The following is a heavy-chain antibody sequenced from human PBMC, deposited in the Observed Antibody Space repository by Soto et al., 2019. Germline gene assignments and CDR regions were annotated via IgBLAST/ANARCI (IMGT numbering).Heavy chain of an antibody. CDR1: GFIVRSNY. CDR2: IYSSGNI. V-gene: IGHV3-53*01. D-gene: IGHD3-10*01. CDR3: ARDSGMIRGNYGMDV. J-gene: IGHJ6*02. Sequence: GGSLRLSCAASGFIVRSNYMTWVRQAPGKGLEWVSVIYSSGNIYYPDSVKGRFTTSRDNSQNTFFLQMNSLRAEDTAVYYCARDSGMIRGNYGMDVWGQGTTVTASS.